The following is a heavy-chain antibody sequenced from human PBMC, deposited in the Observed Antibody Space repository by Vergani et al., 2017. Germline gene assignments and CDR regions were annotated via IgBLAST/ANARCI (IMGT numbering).Heavy chain of an antibody. D-gene: IGHD3-3*01. Sequence: EVQLLESGGDLVQPGGSLRLSCAASGFTFSSYVMSWVRQAPGKGLEWVSAVSGSGGRTYYADSVKGRFTISRDNSKNTLYLQMNSLRAEDTAVYYCAKEVLAIRRGDVDYWGQGTLVTVSS. J-gene: IGHJ4*02. CDR1: GFTFSSYV. CDR2: VSGSGGRT. V-gene: IGHV3-23*01. CDR3: AKEVLAIRRGDVDY.